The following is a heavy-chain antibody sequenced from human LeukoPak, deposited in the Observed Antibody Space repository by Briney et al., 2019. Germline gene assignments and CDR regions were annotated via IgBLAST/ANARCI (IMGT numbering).Heavy chain of an antibody. CDR3: ARTTGTTFGFSDY. V-gene: IGHV1-2*02. J-gene: IGHJ4*02. Sequence: GASEKVSCKASGYTFTGYYMHWVRQAPGQGLEWMGWINPNSGGTNYAQKFQGRVTMTRDTSISTAYMELSRLRSDDTAVYYCARTTGTTFGFSDYWGQGTLVTVSS. CDR2: INPNSGGT. D-gene: IGHD3-16*01. CDR1: GYTFTGYY.